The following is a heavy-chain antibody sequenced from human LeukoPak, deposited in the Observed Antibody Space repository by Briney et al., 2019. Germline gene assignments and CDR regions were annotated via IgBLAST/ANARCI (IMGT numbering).Heavy chain of an antibody. CDR2: ISASGGTR. D-gene: IGHD3-22*01. J-gene: IGHJ4*02. CDR3: ARVPHYYDTSGYSYFDY. V-gene: IGHV3-23*01. CDR1: GFTFSSNA. Sequence: GGSLRLSCAASGFTFSSNAMSWVRQAPGKGPEWLSGISASGGTRYYADSVKGRSTISKDNSKNALYLQMDSLRAEDTAVYYCARVPHYYDTSGYSYFDYWGQGSRVTVSS.